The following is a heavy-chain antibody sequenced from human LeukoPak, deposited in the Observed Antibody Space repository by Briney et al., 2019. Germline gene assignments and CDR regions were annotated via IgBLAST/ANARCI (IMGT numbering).Heavy chain of an antibody. CDR3: ARESRPVVAFDF. CDR2: ISSSSSYI. J-gene: IGHJ4*02. D-gene: IGHD2-15*01. CDR1: GFTFSSYS. V-gene: IGHV3-21*01. Sequence: KSGGSLRLSCAASGFTFSSYSMNWVRQAPGKGLEWVSSISSSSSYIYYADSVKGRFTISRDNAKNSLYLQMNSLRAEDTAVYYCARESRPVVAFDFWGQGPLVTVST.